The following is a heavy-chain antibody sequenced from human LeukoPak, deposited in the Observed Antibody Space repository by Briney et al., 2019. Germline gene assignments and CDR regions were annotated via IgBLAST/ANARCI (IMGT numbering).Heavy chain of an antibody. Sequence: GGSLRLSCEASGFTFSNYDMHWVRQTRGGGLEWVSGIGTLADTFYPDSAKGRFTISRDNAKNSLYLQMNSLRADDTAVYYCVRDQTIDSRAGPSDPFDVWGQGTMVTVSS. J-gene: IGHJ3*01. CDR3: VRDQTIDSRAGPSDPFDV. CDR1: GFTFSNYD. D-gene: IGHD3-3*01. CDR2: IGTLADT. V-gene: IGHV3-13*01.